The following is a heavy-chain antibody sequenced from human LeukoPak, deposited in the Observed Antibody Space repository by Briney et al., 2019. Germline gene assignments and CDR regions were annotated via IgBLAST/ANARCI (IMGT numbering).Heavy chain of an antibody. Sequence: PGGSLRLSCAASGFTVSSYYMTWVRQAPGKGLEWVSVIYSGGSTYYADSVKGRFTISRDNAKNTLYLQMNSLRAEDTAVYYCTRDAALSFDLWGQGTLVTVPS. CDR1: GFTVSSYY. V-gene: IGHV3-66*01. J-gene: IGHJ1*01. CDR3: TRDAALSFDL. D-gene: IGHD3-9*01. CDR2: IYSGGST.